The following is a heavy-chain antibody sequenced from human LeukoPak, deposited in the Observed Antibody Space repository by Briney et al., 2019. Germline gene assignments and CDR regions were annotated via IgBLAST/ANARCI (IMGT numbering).Heavy chain of an antibody. J-gene: IGHJ6*03. CDR2: IIPIFGTA. V-gene: IGHV1-69*13. CDR3: AQYNSGWYGNYMDV. D-gene: IGHD6-19*01. Sequence: GASVKVSCKASGGTFSSYAISWVRQAPGQGLEWMGGIIPIFGTANYAQKFQGRVTITADESTSTAYMELSSLRSEDTAVYYCAQYNSGWYGNYMDVWGKGTTVTISS. CDR1: GGTFSSYA.